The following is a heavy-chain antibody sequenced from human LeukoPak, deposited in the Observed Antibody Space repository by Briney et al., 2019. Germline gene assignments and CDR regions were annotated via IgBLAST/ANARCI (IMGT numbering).Heavy chain of an antibody. Sequence: GGSLRLSCAASGFTFSSYSMNWVRQAPGKGLEWVSYINSGANTIFYADSVKGRFTISRDNAKNSLYLQMNSLRAEDTAVYYCARFVRGGSNSMPSFDYRGQGTLVTVSS. J-gene: IGHJ4*02. V-gene: IGHV3-48*04. CDR1: GFTFSSYS. CDR2: INSGANTI. CDR3: ARFVRGGSNSMPSFDY. D-gene: IGHD1-26*01.